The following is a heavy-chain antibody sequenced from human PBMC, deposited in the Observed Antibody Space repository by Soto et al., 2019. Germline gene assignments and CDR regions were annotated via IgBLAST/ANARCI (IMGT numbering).Heavy chain of an antibody. V-gene: IGHV3-23*01. Sequence: VQRLESGGDLVQPGGSLRLSCVASGFILNNYDMSWVRQAPGKGLEWGSTIGGTDGDSDGVPWYEDSVKGRFTISRDSPANTLFLDIDNLRSEDSALDYCVKRGRNWGAGEFWGQCTTVVVSS. J-gene: IGHJ3*01. CDR1: GFILNNYD. CDR3: VKRGRNWGAGEF. D-gene: IGHD7-27*01. CDR2: IGGTDGDSDGVP.